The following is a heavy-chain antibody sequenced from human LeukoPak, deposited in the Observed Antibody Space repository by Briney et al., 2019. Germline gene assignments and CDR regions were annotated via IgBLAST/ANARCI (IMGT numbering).Heavy chain of an antibody. CDR3: ARVMVSLVRGDYFYFDY. CDR1: GYTFTDHY. V-gene: IGHV1-2*06. J-gene: IGHJ4*02. D-gene: IGHD3-10*01. Sequence: GASVKVSCKASGYTFTDHYIHWVRQAPGQGLEWMGRIHPNSGGTNFAQKFQGRVTMTRDTSISTAYMELSGLRSDDTAMYYCARVMVSLVRGDYFYFDYWAQGTLVTVSS. CDR2: IHPNSGGT.